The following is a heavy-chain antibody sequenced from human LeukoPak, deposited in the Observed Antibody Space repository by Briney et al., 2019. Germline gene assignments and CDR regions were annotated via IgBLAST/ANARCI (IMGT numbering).Heavy chain of an antibody. D-gene: IGHD1-7*01. J-gene: IGHJ4*02. CDR2: ISYDGTYE. CDR1: GFIFSYYA. Sequence: PGRSLRLSCTASGFIFSYYAMHWVRQAPGKGLEWVAIISYDGTYENFADSVEGRFTISRDNSMNTLYLQMNSLRPEDTAVYFCARGGLVTGTKYALEYWGQGTLVTVSS. V-gene: IGHV3-30*01. CDR3: ARGGLVTGTKYALEY.